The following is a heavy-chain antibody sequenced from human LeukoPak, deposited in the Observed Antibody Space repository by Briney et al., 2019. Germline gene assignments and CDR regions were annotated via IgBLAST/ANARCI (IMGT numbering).Heavy chain of an antibody. CDR2: IIPIFGTT. D-gene: IGHD5-18*01. V-gene: IGHV1-69*01. CDR3: ARGGHSYGDFDY. CDR1: GGSFNNYA. Sequence: SVKVSCKASGGSFNNYAINWVRQAPGQGLQWMGGIIPIFGTTNYAQKFQGRVTITADEFTRTAYMELTSLRSEDTAVYYCARGGHSYGDFDYWGQGTLVTVSS. J-gene: IGHJ4*02.